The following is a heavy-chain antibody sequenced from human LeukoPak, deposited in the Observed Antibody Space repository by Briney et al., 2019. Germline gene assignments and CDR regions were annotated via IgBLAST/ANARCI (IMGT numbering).Heavy chain of an antibody. CDR3: ARGSVRRVGATGAFDI. V-gene: IGHV1-46*01. CDR1: GYTFTSYY. J-gene: IGHJ3*02. Sequence: ASVKVSCKASGYTFTSYYIHWVRQAPGQGLEWMGIINPSGGSTSFAQKFQGRVTMTRDMSTSTVYMELSSLRSEDTAVNYCARGSVRRVGATGAFDIWGQGTMVTVSS. CDR2: INPSGGST. D-gene: IGHD1-26*01.